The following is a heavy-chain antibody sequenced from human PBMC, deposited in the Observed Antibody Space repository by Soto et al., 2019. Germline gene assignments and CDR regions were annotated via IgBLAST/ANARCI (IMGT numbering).Heavy chain of an antibody. CDR1: GGTFSTSL. D-gene: IGHD3-22*01. Sequence: QVQLVQSGAEVKKPGSSVKVSCKASGGTFSTSLISWVRQAPGQGLEWMGGIIPIFGTPNYAQKFHGRVTITADAATRTVYMELNSLRSEDTAMYYCARGYTDYDDHSYYVDSWGQGTQVTVSS. V-gene: IGHV1-69*01. CDR2: IIPIFGTP. CDR3: ARGYTDYDDHSYYVDS. J-gene: IGHJ4*02.